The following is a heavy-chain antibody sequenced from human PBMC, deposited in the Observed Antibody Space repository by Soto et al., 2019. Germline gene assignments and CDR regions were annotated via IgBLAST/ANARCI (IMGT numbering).Heavy chain of an antibody. CDR3: AREDIVGATPDY. CDR2: ISSSSATI. D-gene: IGHD1-26*01. V-gene: IGHV3-48*02. CDR1: GFTFSIYG. Sequence: GSLRLSCAASGFTFSIYGMNWVRQAPGRGLEWLSYISSSSATIYYTDSVKGRFTISRDNAKDSLYLQMSSLGDDDTAVYYCAREDIVGATPDYWGQGTLVTVSS. J-gene: IGHJ4*02.